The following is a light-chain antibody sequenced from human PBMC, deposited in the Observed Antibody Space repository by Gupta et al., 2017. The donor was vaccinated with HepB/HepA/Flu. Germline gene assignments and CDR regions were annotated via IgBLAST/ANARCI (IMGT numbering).Light chain of an antibody. CDR3: QSYESNRNRYWV. CDR2: NNI. J-gene: IGLJ3*02. CDR1: LSDIGTYD. Sequence: QSVLSHAPSLSLSPWQTVTISCTGSLSDIGTYDVHWYQQLPGTAPRLLIYNNINRPSGVPDRFSGSKSGTSAALVITGLQAEDEADYYCQSYESNRNRYWVFGGGTKVTVL. V-gene: IGLV1-40*01.